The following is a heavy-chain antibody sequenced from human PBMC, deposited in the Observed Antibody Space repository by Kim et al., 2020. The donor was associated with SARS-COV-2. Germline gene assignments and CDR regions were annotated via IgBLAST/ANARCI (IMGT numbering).Heavy chain of an antibody. CDR3: AKSRGDSGSYFYYSSYMGV. D-gene: IGHD3-22*01. J-gene: IGHJ6*03. Sequence: GGSLRLSCAASGFTFTSYAMNWVRQAPGKGLEWVSSISGSGGGTYYADSVTGRFTAARDNSKHTLYPQMNSLRAEDTAIYYCAKSRGDSGSYFYYSSYMGVWGEGTTVTVSS. CDR2: ISGSGGGT. CDR1: GFTFTSYA. V-gene: IGHV3-23*01.